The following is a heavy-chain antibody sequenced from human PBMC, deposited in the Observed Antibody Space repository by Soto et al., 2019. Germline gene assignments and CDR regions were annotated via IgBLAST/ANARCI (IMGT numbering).Heavy chain of an antibody. J-gene: IGHJ4*02. CDR1: GFTFSSYA. Sequence: QVQLVESGGGVVQPGRSLRLSCAASGFTFSSYAMHWVRQAPGKGLEWVAVISYDGSNKYYADSVKGRFTISRDNSKNTLYLQMNSLRAEDTAVYYCARELGGGSYSYYFDYWGQGTLVTVSS. CDR3: ARELGGGSYSYYFDY. CDR2: ISYDGSNK. D-gene: IGHD1-26*01. V-gene: IGHV3-30-3*01.